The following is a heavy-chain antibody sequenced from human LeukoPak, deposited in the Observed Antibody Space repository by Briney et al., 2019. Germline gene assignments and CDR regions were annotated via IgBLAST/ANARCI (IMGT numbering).Heavy chain of an antibody. D-gene: IGHD5-24*01. CDR3: ASHNMATYGMDV. Sequence: ASETLSLTCAVSGGSISSGGYSWSWIRQPPGKGLEWIGHIYHSGSTYYNPSLKSRVTISVDRSKNQFSLKLSSVTAADTAVYYCASHNMATYGMDVWGQGTTVTVSS. CDR1: GGSISSGGYS. CDR2: IYHSGST. V-gene: IGHV4-30-2*01. J-gene: IGHJ6*02.